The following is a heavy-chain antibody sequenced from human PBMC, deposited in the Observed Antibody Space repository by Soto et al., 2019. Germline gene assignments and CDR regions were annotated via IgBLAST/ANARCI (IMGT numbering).Heavy chain of an antibody. V-gene: IGHV3-23*01. Sequence: EVPLLESGGGLVQPGGSLRLSCAASGFSFSTHTLSWVRQAPGKGLVWLSSVGASGAATYYAASVKGRFTISRANSEATVALQMNRLRVDDTAVYFCAIVRGVRKFWCQGTLVTVSS. CDR1: GFSFSTHT. CDR3: AIVRGVRKF. D-gene: IGHD2-8*02. J-gene: IGHJ4*02. CDR2: VGASGAAT.